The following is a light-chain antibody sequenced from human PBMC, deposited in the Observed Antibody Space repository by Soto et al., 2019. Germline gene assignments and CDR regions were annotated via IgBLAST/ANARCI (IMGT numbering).Light chain of an antibody. CDR3: QQYNSYSGT. CDR1: QSISSW. J-gene: IGKJ1*01. CDR2: DAS. V-gene: IGKV1-5*01. Sequence: DIQMTQSPSTLSASVGDRVTITCRASQSISSWLAWYQQKQGKAPKILIYDASSLESGVPSRFSGSGSGTEFTLTISSLQPDDFETYYCQQYNSYSGTFGQGTKVDIK.